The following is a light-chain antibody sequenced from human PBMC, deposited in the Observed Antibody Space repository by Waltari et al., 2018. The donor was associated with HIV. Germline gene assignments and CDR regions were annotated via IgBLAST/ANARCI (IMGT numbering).Light chain of an antibody. Sequence: QSVLTQPPAASGTPGQRVTISCSGSSSNIAANPVTWYHQVPGTAPQVLIYSDNQRPSGVPDRFSGSKSGTSVSLAISGLQSEDEADYYCATWDDSLNEWVFGGGTKLTVL. CDR3: ATWDDSLNEWV. V-gene: IGLV1-44*01. J-gene: IGLJ3*02. CDR2: SDN. CDR1: SSNIAANP.